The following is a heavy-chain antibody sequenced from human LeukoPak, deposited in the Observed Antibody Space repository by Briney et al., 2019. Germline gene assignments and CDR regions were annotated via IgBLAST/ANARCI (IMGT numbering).Heavy chain of an antibody. V-gene: IGHV1-2*02. J-gene: IGHJ3*02. CDR2: INPNSGGT. CDR3: ARVGAAVGYCSGGSCHPSRAHGAFDI. D-gene: IGHD2-15*01. CDR1: GYTFTSYD. Sequence: ASVKVSCKASGYTFTSYDINWVRQAPGQGLEWMGWINPNSGGTNYAQKFQGRVTMTRDTSISTAYMELSRLRSDDTAVYYCARVGAAVGYCSGGSCHPSRAHGAFDIWGQGTMVTVSS.